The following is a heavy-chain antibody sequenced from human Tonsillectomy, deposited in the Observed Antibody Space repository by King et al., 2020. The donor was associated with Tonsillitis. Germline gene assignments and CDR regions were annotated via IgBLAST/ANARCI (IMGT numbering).Heavy chain of an antibody. CDR1: GFTFSSYW. J-gene: IGHJ3*02. CDR3: ARDPGEYGSGDAFDI. V-gene: IGHV3-7*03. CDR2: IKQDGSEK. Sequence: VQLVESGGGLVQPGGSLRLSCAASGFTFSSYWMSWVRQAPGKGLEWVANIKQDGSEKYYVDSVKGRFTISRDNAKNSLYLQMNSLRAEDTAVYYCARDPGEYGSGDAFDIWGQGTMVTVSS. D-gene: IGHD4-17*01.